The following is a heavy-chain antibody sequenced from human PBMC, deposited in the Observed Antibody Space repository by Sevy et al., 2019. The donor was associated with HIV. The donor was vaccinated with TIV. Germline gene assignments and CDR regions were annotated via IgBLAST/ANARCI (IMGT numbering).Heavy chain of an antibody. V-gene: IGHV4-59*08. CDR2: VSHSGNT. CDR1: GDSINTYY. Sequence: SEPLSLTCTVSGDSINTYYWSWIRQPPGKGLEWIGYVSHSGNTNFNPSLKSRVSMSVDTSTNQFSLKVKSVTAADTAVYYCARLRWDLVVVPGATPGCYFDSWGQGTLVTVSS. J-gene: IGHJ4*02. D-gene: IGHD2-2*02. CDR3: ARLRWDLVVVPGATPGCYFDS.